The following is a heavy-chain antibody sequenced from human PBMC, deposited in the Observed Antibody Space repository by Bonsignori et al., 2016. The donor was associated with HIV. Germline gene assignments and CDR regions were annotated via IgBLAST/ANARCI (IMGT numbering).Heavy chain of an antibody. J-gene: IGHJ4*01. D-gene: IGHD1-26*01. CDR2: ARNKANSYST. Sequence: EVQLVESGGGLVQPGGSLRLSCAASGFTFNDHFMDWVRQAPGKGLEWVARARNKANSYSTQYAASVKGRFTISIDDSKNSLYLQMNSLKTEDTAVYYCARDSGSYYW. CDR1: GFTFNDHF. V-gene: IGHV3-72*01. CDR3: ARDSGSYY.